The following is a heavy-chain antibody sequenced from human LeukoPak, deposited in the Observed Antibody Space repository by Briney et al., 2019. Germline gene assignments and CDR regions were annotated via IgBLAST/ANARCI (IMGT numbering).Heavy chain of an antibody. CDR1: GFTFDDYA. CDR2: ISWNSGSI. J-gene: IGHJ3*02. V-gene: IGHV3-9*01. Sequence: GGSLRLSCAASGFTFDDYAIHWVRQAPGKGLEWVSGISWNSGSIGYADSVKGRFTISRDNAKNSLYLQMNSLRAEDTAVYYCARNTDAFDIWGQGTMVTVSS. CDR3: ARNTDAFDI.